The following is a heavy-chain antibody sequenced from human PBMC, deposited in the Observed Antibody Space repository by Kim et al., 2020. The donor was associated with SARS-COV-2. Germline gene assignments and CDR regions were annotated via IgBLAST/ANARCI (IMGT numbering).Heavy chain of an antibody. D-gene: IGHD3-22*01. CDR2: INHSGST. Sequence: SETLSLTCAVYGGSFSGYYWSWIRQPPGKGLEWIGEINHSGSTNYNPSLKSRVTISVDTSKNQFSLKLSSVTAADTAVYYCARRRPWYYDSSGLNWFDPWGQGTLVTVSS. CDR3: ARRRPWYYDSSGLNWFDP. V-gene: IGHV4-34*01. CDR1: GGSFSGYY. J-gene: IGHJ5*02.